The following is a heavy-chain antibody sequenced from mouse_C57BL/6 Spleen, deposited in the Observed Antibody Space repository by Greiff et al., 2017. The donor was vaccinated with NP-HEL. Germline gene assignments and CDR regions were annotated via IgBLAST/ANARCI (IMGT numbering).Heavy chain of an antibody. Sequence: QVQLQQSGAELARPGASVKLSCKASGYTFTSYGISWVKQRTGQGLEWIGEIYTRSGNTYYNEKFKGKATITADKSSSTAYMELLSLTSDDSAVYFCARSPYYNGSSSYYFDYRGQGTTLTVSS. V-gene: IGHV1-81*01. CDR1: GYTFTSYG. J-gene: IGHJ2*01. D-gene: IGHD1-1*01. CDR2: IYTRSGNT. CDR3: ARSPYYNGSSSYYFDY.